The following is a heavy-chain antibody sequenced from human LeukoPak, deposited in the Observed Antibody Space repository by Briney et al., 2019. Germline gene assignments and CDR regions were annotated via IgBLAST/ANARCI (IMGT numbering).Heavy chain of an antibody. J-gene: IGHJ3*02. CDR3: VRETATYYYDSRGYYRQIEVFDI. Sequence: SETLSLTCSVSGDSVRSDSHYWSWIRQPPGKGLEWIGNVYYSGRTAYNPSLKSRVTISVDISENQFSLQLNSVTAADTAVYYCVRETATYYYDSRGYYRQIEVFDIWGQGTPVIVSS. CDR2: VYYSGRT. V-gene: IGHV4-61*01. CDR1: GDSVRSDSHY. D-gene: IGHD3-22*01.